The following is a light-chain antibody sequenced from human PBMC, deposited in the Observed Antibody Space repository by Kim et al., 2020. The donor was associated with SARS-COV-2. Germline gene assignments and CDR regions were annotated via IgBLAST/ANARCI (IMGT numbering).Light chain of an antibody. Sequence: ALGQTVRITCKGDSLRSYYASWYQQKPGQAPVLVIYGKNNRPSGIPDRFSGSSSGNTASLTITGAQAEDVADYYCNSRDSSGNHWVFGGGTQLTVL. J-gene: IGLJ3*02. CDR2: GKN. CDR3: NSRDSSGNHWV. V-gene: IGLV3-19*01. CDR1: SLRSYY.